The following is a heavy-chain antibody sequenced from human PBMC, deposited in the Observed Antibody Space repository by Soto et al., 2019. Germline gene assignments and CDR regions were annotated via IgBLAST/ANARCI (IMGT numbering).Heavy chain of an antibody. J-gene: IGHJ1*01. CDR3: AREGVTMVRGVAEYFQH. Sequence: GGSLRLSCAASGFTFSSYAMHWVRQAPGKGLEWVAVISYDGSNKYYADSVKGRFTISRDNSKNQLYLQMNSLRAEDTAVYYCAREGVTMVRGVAEYFQHWGQGTLVTVSS. CDR1: GFTFSSYA. D-gene: IGHD3-10*01. V-gene: IGHV3-30-3*01. CDR2: ISYDGSNK.